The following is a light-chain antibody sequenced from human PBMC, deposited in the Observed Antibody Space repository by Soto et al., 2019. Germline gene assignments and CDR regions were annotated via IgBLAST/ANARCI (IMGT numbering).Light chain of an antibody. CDR2: GAS. V-gene: IGKV3-20*01. CDR3: QQYANSRT. Sequence: EIVLTQSPGTLSLSPGERATLSCRASQSVSSSYLAWYQQKPGQAPRLLIYGASSRATGIPDRFSGIGSGTDFTLTISRLEPEDFALYYCQQYANSRTFGQGTKVDIK. J-gene: IGKJ1*01. CDR1: QSVSSSY.